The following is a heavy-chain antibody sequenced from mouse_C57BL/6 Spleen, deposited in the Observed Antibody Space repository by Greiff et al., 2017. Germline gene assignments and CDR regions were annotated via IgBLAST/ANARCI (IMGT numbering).Heavy chain of an antibody. CDR1: GFSLTSYG. V-gene: IGHV2-2*01. Sequence: QVQLKQSGPGLVQPSQSLSITCTASGFSLTSYGVHWVRQSPGKGLEWLGVIWSGGSTDYYAAFISRLSISKDNSKSQVFFKMNSLQADDTAIYYCASTYYSNPGAYWGQGTLVTVSA. D-gene: IGHD2-5*01. J-gene: IGHJ3*01. CDR3: ASTYYSNPGAY. CDR2: IWSGGST.